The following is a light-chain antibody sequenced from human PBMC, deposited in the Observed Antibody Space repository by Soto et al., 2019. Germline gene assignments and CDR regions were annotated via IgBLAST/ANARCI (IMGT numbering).Light chain of an antibody. CDR3: QQSYSTPPIT. CDR1: QSISSY. CDR2: AAS. Sequence: DIQMTQSPSSLSASVGDRVTITCRASQSISSYLNWYQQKPGKAPKLLIYAASSLQSGVPSRFSGSGSGTDFTLTISSLLPEDFATYYCQQSYSTPPITFGQGTKVEIK. V-gene: IGKV1-39*01. J-gene: IGKJ1*01.